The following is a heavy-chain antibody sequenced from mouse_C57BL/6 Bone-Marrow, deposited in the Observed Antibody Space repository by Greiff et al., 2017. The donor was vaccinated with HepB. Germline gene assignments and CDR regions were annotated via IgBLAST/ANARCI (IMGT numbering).Heavy chain of an antibody. D-gene: IGHD1-1*02. CDR3: ASHYVGNYFDY. CDR2: IYPRSGNT. Sequence: VQLQQSGAELARPGASVKLSCKASGYTFTSYGISWVKQRTGQGLEWIGEIYPRSGNTYYNEKFKGKATLTADKSSSTAYMELRSLTSEDSAVSFCASHYVGNYFDYWGQGTTLTVSS. V-gene: IGHV1-81*01. CDR1: GYTFTSYG. J-gene: IGHJ2*01.